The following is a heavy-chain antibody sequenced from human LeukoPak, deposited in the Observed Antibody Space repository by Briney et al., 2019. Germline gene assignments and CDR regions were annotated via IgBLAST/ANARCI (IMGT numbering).Heavy chain of an antibody. CDR2: IIPIFGTA. CDR3: ARDRILTYYDILTGSNLGGGFDY. CDR1: GYTFTSYD. V-gene: IGHV1-69*06. Sequence: SVTVSCKASGYTFTSYDINWVRQAPGQGLEWMGGIIPIFGTANYAQKFQGRVTITADKSTSTAYMELSSLRSDDTAVYYCARDRILTYYDILTGSNLGGGFDYWGQGTLVTVSS. J-gene: IGHJ4*02. D-gene: IGHD3-9*01.